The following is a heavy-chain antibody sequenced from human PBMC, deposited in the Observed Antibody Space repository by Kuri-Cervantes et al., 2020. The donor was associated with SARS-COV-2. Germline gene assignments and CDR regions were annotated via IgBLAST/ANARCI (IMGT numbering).Heavy chain of an antibody. J-gene: IGHJ4*02. CDR1: GGSISSYY. V-gene: IGHV4-59*12. Sequence: SETLSLTCTVSGGSISSYYWSWIRQPPGKGLELIGCIYYSGSTNYNPSLKSRVTISVDTSKNQFSLKLSSVTAADTAVYYCARGRLRWRSPFDYWGQGTLVTVSS. D-gene: IGHD2-8*02. CDR3: ARGRLRWRSPFDY. CDR2: IYYSGST.